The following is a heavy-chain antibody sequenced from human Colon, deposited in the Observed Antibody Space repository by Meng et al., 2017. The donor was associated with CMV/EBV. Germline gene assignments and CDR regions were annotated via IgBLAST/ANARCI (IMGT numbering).Heavy chain of an antibody. CDR2: VTPITDIT. D-gene: IGHD2-15*01. V-gene: IGHV1-69*02. CDR1: GGTFTSYT. J-gene: IGHJ6*02. Sequence: SVKVSCKASGGTFTSYTVSWVRQAPGQGLEWMGRVTPITDITNYAQKSQGRLTTIADKSTRTAFMELSSLQSEDTAAYYCARAARSGNNAVFYSLDLWGQGTTVTVSS. CDR3: ARAARSGNNAVFYSLDL.